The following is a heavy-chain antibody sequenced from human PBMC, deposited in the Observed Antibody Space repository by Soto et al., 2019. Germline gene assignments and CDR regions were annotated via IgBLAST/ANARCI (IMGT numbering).Heavy chain of an antibody. CDR3: VRDAVGVGIDY. Sequence: EVQLVESGGGLVQPGGSLRLSCAASGFTFSSYWMHWVRQVPGKGLVWVSHIDSDGNSKTYADSVKGRFTISRDNAKNTVYLQMNSLRAEDTAVYYCVRDAVGVGIDYWGLGTLVTVSS. D-gene: IGHD1-26*01. CDR2: IDSDGNSK. V-gene: IGHV3-74*03. CDR1: GFTFSSYW. J-gene: IGHJ4*02.